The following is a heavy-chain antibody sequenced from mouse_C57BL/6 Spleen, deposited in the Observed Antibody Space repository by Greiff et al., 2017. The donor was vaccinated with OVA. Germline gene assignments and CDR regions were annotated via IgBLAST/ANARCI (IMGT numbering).Heavy chain of an antibody. J-gene: IGHJ3*01. CDR1: GYAFTNYL. CDR2: INPGSGGT. D-gene: IGHD2-4*01. Sequence: QVQLQQSGAELVRPGTSVKVSCKASGYAFTNYLIEWVKQRPGQGLEWIGVINPGSGGTNYNEKFKGKATLTADKSSSTAYMRLSSLTSEDSAVYFCARSYDYSAWFAYWGQGTLVTVSA. CDR3: ARSYDYSAWFAY. V-gene: IGHV1-54*01.